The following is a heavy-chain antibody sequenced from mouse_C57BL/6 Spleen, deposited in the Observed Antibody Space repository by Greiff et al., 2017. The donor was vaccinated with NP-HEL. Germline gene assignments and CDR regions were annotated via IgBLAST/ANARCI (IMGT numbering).Heavy chain of an antibody. Sequence: QVQLQQSGAELARPGASVKMSCKASGYTFTSYTMHWVKQRPGQGLEWIGYINPSSGYTKYNQKVKDKATLTADKSSSPAYMQLSSLTSEDSAVYYCARLFHAMDYWGQGTSVTVSS. CDR3: ARLFHAMDY. J-gene: IGHJ4*01. V-gene: IGHV1-4*01. CDR1: GYTFTSYT. CDR2: INPSSGYT.